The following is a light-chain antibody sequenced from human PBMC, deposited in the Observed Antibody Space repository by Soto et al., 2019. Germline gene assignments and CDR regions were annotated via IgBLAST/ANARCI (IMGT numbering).Light chain of an antibody. Sequence: QSVLTQPPSVSGAPGPRVTISCTGSSSNIGAGNDVHWYQHLPGTAPKLLIYGNGNRPSGVTDRFSGSKSGTSASLAITGLQAEDEGDYYCQSYDSGLSGSEVFGTGTKVTVL. CDR3: QSYDSGLSGSEV. CDR1: SSNIGAGND. V-gene: IGLV1-40*01. J-gene: IGLJ1*01. CDR2: GNG.